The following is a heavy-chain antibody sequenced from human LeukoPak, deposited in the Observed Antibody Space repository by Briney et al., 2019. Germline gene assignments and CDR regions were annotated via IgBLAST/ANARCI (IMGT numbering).Heavy chain of an antibody. Sequence: GGSLRLSYAASGFTFSSYGMHWVRQAPGKGLEWVAVISYDGSNKYYADSVKGRFTISRDNSKNTLYLQMNSLRAEDTAVYYCAKDGGDCLDYWGQGTLVTVSS. J-gene: IGHJ4*02. CDR1: GFTFSSYG. CDR2: ISYDGSNK. V-gene: IGHV3-30*18. CDR3: AKDGGDCLDY. D-gene: IGHD2-21*02.